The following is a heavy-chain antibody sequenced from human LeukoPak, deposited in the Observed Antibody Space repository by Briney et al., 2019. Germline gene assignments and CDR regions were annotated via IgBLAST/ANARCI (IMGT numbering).Heavy chain of an antibody. V-gene: IGHV3-23*01. J-gene: IGHJ4*02. CDR2: ISGSGGST. CDR3: AGLDTAMVDGGPVDY. CDR1: GFTFSSYA. Sequence: GGSLRLSCAVSGFTFSSYAMSWVRQAPGKGLEWVSAISGSGGSTYYADSVKGRFTISRDNSKSTLYLQMNSLRAEDTAVYYCAGLDTAMVDGGPVDYWGQGTLVTVSS. D-gene: IGHD5-18*01.